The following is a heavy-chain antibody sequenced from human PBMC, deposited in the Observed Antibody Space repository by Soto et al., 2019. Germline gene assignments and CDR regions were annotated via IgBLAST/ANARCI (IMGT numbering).Heavy chain of an antibody. V-gene: IGHV3-23*01. J-gene: IGHJ6*02. D-gene: IGHD3-16*02. CDR1: GFTFSSYA. CDR3: AKDRALSPYYYYYGMDV. CDR2: ISGSGGST. Sequence: EVQLLESGGGLVQPGGSLRLSCAAAGFTFSSYAISWVRQAPGKGLEWVSAISGSGGSTYYADSVKGRFTISRDNSKNTLYLQMNSLRAEDTAVYYCAKDRALSPYYYYYGMDVWGQGTTVTVSS.